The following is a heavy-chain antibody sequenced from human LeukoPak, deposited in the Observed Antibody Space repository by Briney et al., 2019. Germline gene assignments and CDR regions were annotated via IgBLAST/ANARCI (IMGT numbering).Heavy chain of an antibody. V-gene: IGHV5-10-1*01. J-gene: IGHJ6*02. CDR1: GYRFTNYW. CDR3: ARVRVTTSLYYYYGLDV. D-gene: IGHD4-17*01. Sequence: KGGASLKISCKGSGYRFTNYWISWVRQLPGKGLEWMGRIDPSDSYINYSPSFQGHVTISADKSISTAYLQWSSLKASDTAMYYCARVRVTTSLYYYYGLDVWGQGTTVTVSS. CDR2: IDPSDSYI.